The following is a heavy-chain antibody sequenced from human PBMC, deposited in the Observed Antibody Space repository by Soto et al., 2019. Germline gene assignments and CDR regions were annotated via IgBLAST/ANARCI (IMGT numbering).Heavy chain of an antibody. CDR2: INPNSGGT. CDR1: GYTFTGYY. V-gene: IGHV1-2*02. Sequence: ASVKVSCKASGYTFTGYYMHWVRQAPGQGLEWMGWINPNSGGTNYAQKFQGRVTMTRDTSISTAYMELSRLRSDDTAVYYCARDPEYCGRDCYSFYYYYYCMDVWGQGTTVTVSS. D-gene: IGHD2-21*02. CDR3: ARDPEYCGRDCYSFYYYYYCMDV. J-gene: IGHJ6*02.